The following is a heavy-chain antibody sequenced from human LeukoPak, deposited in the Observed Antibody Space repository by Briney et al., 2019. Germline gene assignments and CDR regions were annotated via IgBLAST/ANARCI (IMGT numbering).Heavy chain of an antibody. Sequence: AGGSLRLSCAASGFTFNNHAMTWVRQAPGKGLEWVSVITGSGDGRYCADSVKGRFTISRDNSKSTLHLQMNSLRAEDTALYYCAKDILTYYYGSGGYYFDSWGQGTLVTVPS. J-gene: IGHJ4*02. CDR2: ITGSGDGR. CDR3: AKDILTYYYGSGGYYFDS. CDR1: GFTFNNHA. D-gene: IGHD3-10*01. V-gene: IGHV3-23*01.